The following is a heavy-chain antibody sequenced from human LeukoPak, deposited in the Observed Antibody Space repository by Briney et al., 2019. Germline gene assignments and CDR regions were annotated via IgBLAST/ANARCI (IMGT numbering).Heavy chain of an antibody. Sequence: VASVKVSCKASGYTFTGYYMHWVRQAPGRGLEWMGWISAYNGNTNYAQKLQGRVTMTTDTSTSTAYMELRSLRSDDTAVYYCARNVVEDYYYYMDVWGKGTTVTVSS. CDR3: ARNVVEDYYYYMDV. CDR1: GYTFTGYY. D-gene: IGHD2-15*01. CDR2: ISAYNGNT. V-gene: IGHV1-18*04. J-gene: IGHJ6*03.